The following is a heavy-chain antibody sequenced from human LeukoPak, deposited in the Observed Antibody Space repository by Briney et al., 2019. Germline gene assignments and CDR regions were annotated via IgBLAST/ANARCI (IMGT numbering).Heavy chain of an antibody. CDR1: GGSISNYY. J-gene: IGHJ4*02. V-gene: IGHV4-59*01. CDR3: ARDLGYCTNGVCHTRFDY. D-gene: IGHD2-8*01. Sequence: PSETLALTCTVSGGSISNYYWSWIRQPPGKGLEWIGYIYYSGSTDYNPSLESRVTISVDTSKNQFSLKLSSVTAADTAVYYCARDLGYCTNGVCHTRFDYWGQGTLVAVSS. CDR2: IYYSGST.